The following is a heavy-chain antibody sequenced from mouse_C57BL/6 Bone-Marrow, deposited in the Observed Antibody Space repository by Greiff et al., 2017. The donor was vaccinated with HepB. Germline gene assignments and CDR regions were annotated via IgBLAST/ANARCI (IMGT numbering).Heavy chain of an antibody. Sequence: VHVKQSGPVLVKPGPSVKISCKASGFTFTDYYMHWVKQSHGKSLEWIGLVYPYNGGTSYNQKFKGKATLTVDTSSSTAYMELNSLTSEDSAVYYCARYGNYDYDGAWFAYWGQGTLVTVSA. CDR3: ARYGNYDYDGAWFAY. CDR1: GFTFTDYY. J-gene: IGHJ3*01. V-gene: IGHV1-36*01. D-gene: IGHD2-4*01. CDR2: VYPYNGGT.